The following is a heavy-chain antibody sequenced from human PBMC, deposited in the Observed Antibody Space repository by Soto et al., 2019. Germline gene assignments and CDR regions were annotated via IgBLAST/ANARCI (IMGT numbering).Heavy chain of an antibody. Sequence: GGSLRLSCAASGFTFNHAWMNWVRQAPGKGLEWVGRIKSKLDGGTTDYAAPVKGRFTISRDDSRNTLSLQMNSLRTEDTAVYYFPEVQGTVRDPPAANYWRQGSLVTVSS. V-gene: IGHV3-15*01. CDR3: PEVQGTVRDPPAANY. CDR1: GFTFNHAW. CDR2: IKSKLDGGTT. J-gene: IGHJ4*02. D-gene: IGHD2-15*01.